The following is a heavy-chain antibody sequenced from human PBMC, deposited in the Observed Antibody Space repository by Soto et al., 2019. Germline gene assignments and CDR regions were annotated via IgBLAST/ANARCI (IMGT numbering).Heavy chain of an antibody. V-gene: IGHV4-31*11. CDR3: ARDRLRPILGSSRDSSSWALDY. J-gene: IGHJ4*02. CDR1: GGSFSSGGYY. CDR2: IYYSGST. D-gene: IGHD6-13*01. Sequence: PSETLSLTCAVYGGSFSSGGYYWSWIRQHPGKGLEWIGYIYYSGSTYYNPSLKSRVTISVDTSKNQFSLTLSSVTAADTAVYYCARDRLRPILGSSRDSSSWALDYWGQGTLVTVSS.